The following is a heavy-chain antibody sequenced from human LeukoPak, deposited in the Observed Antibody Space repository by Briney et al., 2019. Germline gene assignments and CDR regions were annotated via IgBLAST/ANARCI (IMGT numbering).Heavy chain of an antibody. J-gene: IGHJ4*02. CDR3: ARAGEDYYDFWSGYHPLNF. CDR2: INSDGSGT. CDR1: GFTFSRYW. D-gene: IGHD3-3*01. Sequence: PGGSLRLSCAASGFTFSRYWMHWVRQTPGKGLLGVSRINSDGSGTNYADSVKGRFTISRDNAKNTLFLQMSSLRPEDTAVYYCARAGEDYYDFWSGYHPLNFWGQGTLVTVSS. V-gene: IGHV3-74*01.